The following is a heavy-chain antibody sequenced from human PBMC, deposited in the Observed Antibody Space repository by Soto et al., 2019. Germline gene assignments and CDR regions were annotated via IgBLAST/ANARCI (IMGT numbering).Heavy chain of an antibody. J-gene: IGHJ6*02. Sequence: SETLSLTCTVSGGSISSSSYYWGWIRQPPGKGLEWIGSIYYSGSTYYNPSLKSRVTISVDTSKNQFSLKLSSVTAADTAVYYCARHGIPLWYYYYGLAVWDPGTRVTVSS. CDR1: GGSISSSSYY. CDR3: ARHGIPLWYYYYGLAV. CDR2: IYYSGST. D-gene: IGHD5-18*01. V-gene: IGHV4-39*01.